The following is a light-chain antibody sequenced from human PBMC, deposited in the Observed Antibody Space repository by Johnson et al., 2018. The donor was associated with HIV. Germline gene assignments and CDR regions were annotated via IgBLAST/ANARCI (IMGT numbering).Light chain of an antibody. J-gene: IGLJ1*01. V-gene: IGLV1-51*02. CDR1: SSNIGNNY. CDR2: ENN. CDR3: GTWDSSLSAAFYV. Sequence: QSVLTQPPSVSAAPGQKVTISCSGSSSNIGNNYVSWYQQLPGTAPKLLIYENNMRPSGIPDRFSGSKSGTSATLGIAGLQTGDEADYYCGTWDSSLSAAFYVFGTGTKVTVL.